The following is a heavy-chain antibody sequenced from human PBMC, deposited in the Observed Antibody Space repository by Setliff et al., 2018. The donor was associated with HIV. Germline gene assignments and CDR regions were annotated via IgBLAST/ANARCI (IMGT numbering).Heavy chain of an antibody. CDR2: INHSGST. CDR1: GDSISSSSYY. CDR3: ARGRRSALAAAGTLFDY. V-gene: IGHV4-39*07. Sequence: PSETLSLTCSVSGDSISSSSYYWSWIRQPPGKGLEWIGEINHSGSTNYNPSLKSRVTISVDTSKNQFSLKLSSVTAADTAVYYCARGRRSALAAAGTLFDYWGQGTLVTVSS. D-gene: IGHD6-13*01. J-gene: IGHJ4*02.